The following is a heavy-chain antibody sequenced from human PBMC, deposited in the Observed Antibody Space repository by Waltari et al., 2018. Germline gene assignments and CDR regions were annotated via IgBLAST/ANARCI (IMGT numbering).Heavy chain of an antibody. CDR1: GFTFSNYW. Sequence: QLVESGGGLVQPGGSLKLSCAASGFTFSNYWLHWVRQAPGEGPLSVAHINTFGSTTNCADSLKGRFTTSRDSAKNTLFLQMDSLRAEDTALYYCVLYSSEVLGDCWGRGTLVTVSS. V-gene: IGHV3-74*01. D-gene: IGHD6-25*01. J-gene: IGHJ4*02. CDR2: INTFGSTT. CDR3: VLYSSEVLGDC.